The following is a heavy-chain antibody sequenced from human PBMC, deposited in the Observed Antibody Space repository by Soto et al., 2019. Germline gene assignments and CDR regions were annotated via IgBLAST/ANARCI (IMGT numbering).Heavy chain of an antibody. CDR2: INAGNGNT. Sequence: QVQLVQSGAEVKKPGASVKVSCKASGYTFTSYAMHWVRQAPGQRLEWMGWINAGNGNTKYSQKFQGRVTITRDTSASTAYVELSSLRSEDTAVYYCARGDQWLVRAFDIWGQGTMVTVSS. CDR3: ARGDQWLVRAFDI. D-gene: IGHD6-19*01. J-gene: IGHJ3*02. CDR1: GYTFTSYA. V-gene: IGHV1-3*01.